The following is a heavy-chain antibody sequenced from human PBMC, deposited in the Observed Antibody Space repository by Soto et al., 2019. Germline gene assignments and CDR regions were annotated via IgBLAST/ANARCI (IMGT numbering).Heavy chain of an antibody. J-gene: IGHJ6*02. CDR2: IIPIFGTA. CDR1: GGTFSSYA. V-gene: IGHV1-69*13. D-gene: IGHD4-17*01. CDR3: ARDKSVKGDYVRHPPPGHYYYGMDV. Sequence: GASVKVSCKASGGTFSSYAISWVRQAPGQGLEWMGGIIPIFGTANYAQKFQGRVTITADESTSTAYMELSSLRSEDTAVYYCARDKSVKGDYVRHPPPGHYYYGMDVWGQGTTVTVSS.